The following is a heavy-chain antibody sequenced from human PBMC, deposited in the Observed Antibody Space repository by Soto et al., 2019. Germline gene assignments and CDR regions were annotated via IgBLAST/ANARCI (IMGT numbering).Heavy chain of an antibody. CDR3: ARDGRYGSGKRWFDP. Sequence: ASVKVSCKASGYTFTSYGISWVRQAPGQGLEWMGWISAYNDNTNYAQKLQGRVTMTTDTSTSTAYMELRSLRSDDTAVYYCARDGRYGSGKRWFDPWGQGTLVTVSS. V-gene: IGHV1-18*01. D-gene: IGHD3-10*01. J-gene: IGHJ5*02. CDR2: ISAYNDNT. CDR1: GYTFTSYG.